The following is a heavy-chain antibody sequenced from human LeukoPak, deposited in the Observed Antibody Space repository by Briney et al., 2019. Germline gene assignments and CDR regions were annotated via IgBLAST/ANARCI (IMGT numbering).Heavy chain of an antibody. V-gene: IGHV3-30-3*01. CDR3: ARDLDPYYDFWSGYYPLDY. D-gene: IGHD3-3*01. CDR2: ISYDGSNK. CDR1: GFTFSSYA. Sequence: GGSLRLSCAASGFTFSSYAMHWVRQAPGKGLEWVAVISYDGSNKYYADSVKGRFTISRDNSKNTLYLQMNSLRAEDTAVYYCARDLDPYYDFWSGYYPLDYWGQGTLVTVSS. J-gene: IGHJ4*02.